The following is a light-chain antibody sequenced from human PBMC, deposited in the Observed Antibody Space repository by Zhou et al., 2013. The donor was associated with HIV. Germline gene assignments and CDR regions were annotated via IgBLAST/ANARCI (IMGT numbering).Light chain of an antibody. Sequence: EIVLTQSPGTLSLSPGERATLSCRASESVNNNYLAWYQQKLGQAPRLLIFGASSRAPAIPDRFSGSGSGTDYTLTITRLEPEDFAVYYCQQYDRSPLTFGGGTKVEIK. V-gene: IGKV3-20*01. CDR3: QQYDRSPLT. J-gene: IGKJ4*01. CDR1: ESVNNNY. CDR2: GAS.